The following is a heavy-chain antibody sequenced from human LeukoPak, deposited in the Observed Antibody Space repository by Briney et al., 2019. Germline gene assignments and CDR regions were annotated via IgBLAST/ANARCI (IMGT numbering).Heavy chain of an antibody. V-gene: IGHV3-23*01. Sequence: PGGSLRLSCAASGFTFSSSAMSWVRQSPGKGLEWVSAISGGSGTTSYTYYADSVKGRFTISRDNSKNTLYLQMNSLRAEDTAVYYCASDVERSSSWYDYWGQGTLVTVSS. CDR3: ASDVERSSSWYDY. CDR2: ISGGSGTTSYT. D-gene: IGHD6-13*01. J-gene: IGHJ4*02. CDR1: GFTFSSSA.